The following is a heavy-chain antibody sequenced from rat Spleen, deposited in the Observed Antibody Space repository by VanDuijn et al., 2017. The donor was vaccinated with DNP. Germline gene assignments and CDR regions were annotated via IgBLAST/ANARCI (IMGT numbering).Heavy chain of an antibody. CDR2: INSSGGT. D-gene: IGHD1-1*01. Sequence: EVQLQESGPGLVKPSQSLSLTCSVTDYSITSSSRWNWIRKFPGNQLEWMGYINSSGGTNYNPSLKSRLSMTRDTSKNQFFLQLNSVTTEDAATYYGARWPRNYYSDDRAVAVHAWGKGTSVAVSS. J-gene: IGHJ4*01. CDR3: ARWPRNYYSDDRAVAVHA. V-gene: IGHV3-3*01. CDR1: DYSITSSSR.